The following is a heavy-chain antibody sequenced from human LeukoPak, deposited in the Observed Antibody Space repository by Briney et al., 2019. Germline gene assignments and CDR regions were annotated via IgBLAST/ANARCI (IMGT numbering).Heavy chain of an antibody. CDR2: ISPNSGGT. J-gene: IGHJ4*02. CDR1: GYTFTAYY. CDR3: ARGRAQNEDQWLLQGY. V-gene: IGHV1-2*02. D-gene: IGHD5-12*01. Sequence: ASVKVSCKASGYTFTAYYIHWVRQAPGQGLEWMGWISPNSGGTNYAQKFQSRVTVTRDTSISTAYMELSGLISDDTAVYYCARGRAQNEDQWLLQGYWGQGTLVTISS.